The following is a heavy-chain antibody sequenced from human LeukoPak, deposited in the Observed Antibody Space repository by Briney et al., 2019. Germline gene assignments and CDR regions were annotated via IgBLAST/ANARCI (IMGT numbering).Heavy chain of an antibody. CDR2: IYYSGST. J-gene: IGHJ4*02. CDR3: ARGGQWLIYFDY. D-gene: IGHD6-19*01. V-gene: IGHV4-39*07. CDR1: GGSISSSSYY. Sequence: SETLSLTCTVSGGSISSSSYYWGWIRQPPGKGLEWIGSIYYSGSTYYNPSLKSRVTISVDTSKNQFSLKLSSVTAADTAVYYCARGGQWLIYFDYWGQGTLVTVSS.